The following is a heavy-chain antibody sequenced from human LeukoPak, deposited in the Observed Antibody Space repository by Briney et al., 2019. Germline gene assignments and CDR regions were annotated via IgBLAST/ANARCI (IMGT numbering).Heavy chain of an antibody. V-gene: IGHV7-4-1*02. CDR3: ARDGVELTGDDVHWFDP. Sequence: GASVKVSCKASGYTFTSYAMNWVRQAPGQGLEWMGWINTNTGNPTYAQGFTGRFVFSLDTSVSTAYLQISSLKAEDTAVYYCARDGVELTGDDVHWFDPWGQGTLVTVSS. CDR1: GYTFTSYA. D-gene: IGHD7-27*01. CDR2: INTNTGNP. J-gene: IGHJ5*02.